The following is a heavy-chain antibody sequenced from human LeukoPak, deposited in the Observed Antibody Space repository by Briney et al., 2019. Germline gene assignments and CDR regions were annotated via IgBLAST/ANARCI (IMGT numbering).Heavy chain of an antibody. V-gene: IGHV3-23*01. Sequence: GGSLRLSCAASGFTFSSYAMSWVRQAPGKGLEWVSAISGSGGSTYYADSVKGRFTISRDNSKNTLYLQMNSLRAEDTAVYYCAKDQLLWFGELGSWFDPWGQGTLVTVSS. CDR3: AKDQLLWFGELGSWFDP. CDR1: GFTFSSYA. D-gene: IGHD3-10*01. CDR2: ISGSGGST. J-gene: IGHJ5*02.